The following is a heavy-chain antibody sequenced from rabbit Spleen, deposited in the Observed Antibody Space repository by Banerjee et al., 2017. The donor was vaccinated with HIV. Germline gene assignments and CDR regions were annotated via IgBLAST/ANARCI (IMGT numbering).Heavy chain of an antibody. CDR1: GFTISSSYW. V-gene: IGHV1S45*01. J-gene: IGHJ6*01. Sequence: QEQLEESGGDLVKPEGSLTLTCTASGFTISSSYWMCWVRQAPGKGLEWIACIYGGSGGNTDYASWAKGRFTISKTSSTTVTLQMTSLTAADTATYFCARDLVAVIGWNFGLWGPGTLVTVS. D-gene: IGHD1-1*01. CDR2: IYGGSGGNT. CDR3: ARDLVAVIGWNFGL.